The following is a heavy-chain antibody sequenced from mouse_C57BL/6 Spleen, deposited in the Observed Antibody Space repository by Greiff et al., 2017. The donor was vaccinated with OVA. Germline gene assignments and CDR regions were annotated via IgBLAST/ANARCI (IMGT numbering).Heavy chain of an antibody. J-gene: IGHJ1*03. CDR3: AREGSTMVTRNFDV. D-gene: IGHD2-2*01. Sequence: EVQVVESGGDLVKPGGSLKLSCAASGFTFSSYGMSWVRQTPDKRLEWVATISSGGSYTYYPDSVKGRFTISRDNAKNTLYLQRSSLKSEDTAMYYCAREGSTMVTRNFDVWGTGTTVTVSS. CDR1: GFTFSSYG. V-gene: IGHV5-6*01. CDR2: ISSGGSYT.